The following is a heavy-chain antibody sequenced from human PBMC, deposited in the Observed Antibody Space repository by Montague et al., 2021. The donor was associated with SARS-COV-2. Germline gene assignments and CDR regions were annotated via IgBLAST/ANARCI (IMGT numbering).Heavy chain of an antibody. V-gene: IGHV3-9*01. J-gene: IGHJ4*02. D-gene: IGHD1-1*01. CDR3: AKDTSHWLRDQ. CDR2: KNGNK. Sequence: KNGNKVYAHSVKDRFTISRDNSKHSLHLQMDSLTPEDTALYYCAKDTSHWLRDQWGEGTLVTV.